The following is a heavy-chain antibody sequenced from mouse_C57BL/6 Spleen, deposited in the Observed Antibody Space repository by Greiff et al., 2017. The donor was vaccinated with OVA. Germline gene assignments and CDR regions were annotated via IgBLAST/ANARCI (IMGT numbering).Heavy chain of an antibody. D-gene: IGHD2-4*01. CDR1: GYSITSGYY. CDR2: ISYDGSN. CDR3: APYDYDAFAY. Sequence: EVKLMESGPGLVKPSQSLSLTCSVTGYSITSGYYWNWIRQFPGNKLEWMGYISYDGSNNYNPSLKNRISITRDTSKNQFFLKLNSVTTEDTATYYCAPYDYDAFAYWGQGTLVTVSA. J-gene: IGHJ3*01. V-gene: IGHV3-6*01.